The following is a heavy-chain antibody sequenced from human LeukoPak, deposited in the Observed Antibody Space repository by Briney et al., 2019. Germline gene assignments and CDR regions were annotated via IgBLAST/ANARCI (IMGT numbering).Heavy chain of an antibody. J-gene: IGHJ4*02. CDR3: ARSGSYYVGGYGY. CDR2: IYYSGST. Sequence: SETLSLTCTVSGGSISSSSYYWGWIRQPPGKGLEWIGSIYYSGSTYYNPSLKSRVTISVDTSKNQFSLKLSSVTAADTAVYYCARSGSYYVGGYGYWGQGTLVTVSS. D-gene: IGHD1-26*01. V-gene: IGHV4-39*01. CDR1: GGSISSSSYY.